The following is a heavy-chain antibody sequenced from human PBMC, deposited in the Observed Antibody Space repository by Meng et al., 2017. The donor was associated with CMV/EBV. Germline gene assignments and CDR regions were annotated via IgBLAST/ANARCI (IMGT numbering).Heavy chain of an antibody. Sequence: GYCWSWIRQHPEQGLEWIWYLSYSGNTYYNPSLKSRVTISVDSSKNQFTLRLISVTTADTAVYYCARTGHPDYYDSTSYYTEYFQYWGQGSLVTVSS. CDR1: GYC. CDR2: LSYSGNT. J-gene: IGHJ1*01. V-gene: IGHV4-31*02. CDR3: ARTGHPDYYDSTSYYTEYFQY. D-gene: IGHD3-22*01.